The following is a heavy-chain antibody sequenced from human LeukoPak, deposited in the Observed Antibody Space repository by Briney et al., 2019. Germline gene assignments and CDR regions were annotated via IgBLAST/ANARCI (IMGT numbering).Heavy chain of an antibody. CDR1: GGSISSGCYY. CDR2: INHSGST. J-gene: IGHJ4*02. Sequence: PSETLSLTCTVYGGSISSGCYYWSWIPPRPGKGWVWVGEINHSGSTNYNPSLKSRVTISVDTSKTQFSLKLSSVTAADTAVYYCARVPYSGYEFTIDSWGQGTLVTVSS. D-gene: IGHD5-12*01. CDR3: ARVPYSGYEFTIDS. V-gene: IGHV4-34*01.